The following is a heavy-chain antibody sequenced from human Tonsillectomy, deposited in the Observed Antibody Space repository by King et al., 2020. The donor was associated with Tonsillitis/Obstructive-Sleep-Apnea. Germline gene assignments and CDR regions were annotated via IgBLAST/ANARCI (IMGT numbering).Heavy chain of an antibody. V-gene: IGHV3-9*01. CDR2: ISWNSGSI. Sequence: VQLVESGGGLVQPGRSLRLSCAASGFTFDDYAMHWVRQAPGKGLEWVSGISWNSGSIGYADSVKGRFTISRDNAKNSLYLQMNSLRAEDTALYYCAKGKLGYCSSTSCFTYYFDYWRQGTLVTVSS. J-gene: IGHJ4*02. CDR3: AKGKLGYCSSTSCFTYYFDY. CDR1: GFTFDDYA. D-gene: IGHD2-2*01.